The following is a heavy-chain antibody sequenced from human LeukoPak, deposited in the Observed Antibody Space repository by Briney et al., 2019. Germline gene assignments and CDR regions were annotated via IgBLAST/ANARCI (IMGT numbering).Heavy chain of an antibody. Sequence: SETLSLTCAVYGGSFSGYYWSWIRQPPGKGLEWIGEINHSGSTNYNPSLKSRVTISVDTSKNQFSLKLSSVTAADTAVCYCARRRNRWNLGYCSSTSCPIYPPDYRGQGTLVTVSS. CDR3: ARRRNRWNLGYCSSTSCPIYPPDY. D-gene: IGHD2-2*01. CDR1: GGSFSGYY. CDR2: INHSGST. V-gene: IGHV4-34*01. J-gene: IGHJ4*02.